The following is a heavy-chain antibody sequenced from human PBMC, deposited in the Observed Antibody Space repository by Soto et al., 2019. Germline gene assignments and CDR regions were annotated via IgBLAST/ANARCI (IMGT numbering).Heavy chain of an antibody. CDR2: ISGGGGST. CDR1: GFTYSSYA. CDR3: AKDRRSGSTSWYNGWFDP. D-gene: IGHD2-2*02. Sequence: EVQLLESGGGLVQPGGSLRLSCVASGFTYSSYAMTWVRQAPGRGLEWVSAISGGGGSTYYADSVKGRFTISRDNSKNTLYLQMNSLRGEDTAVYYWAKDRRSGSTSWYNGWFDPRGQGTLVTVSS. V-gene: IGHV3-23*01. J-gene: IGHJ5*02.